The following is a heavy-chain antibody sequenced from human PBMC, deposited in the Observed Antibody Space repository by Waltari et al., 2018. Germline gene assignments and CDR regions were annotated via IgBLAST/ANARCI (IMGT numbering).Heavy chain of an antibody. J-gene: IGHJ6*03. V-gene: IGHV1-3*03. CDR3: ARGIIAAAGTLYYYYYMDV. CDR1: GYTFTSYA. CDR2: INAGNGNT. Sequence: QVQLVQSGAEVKKPGASVKVSCKASGYTFTSYAMHWVRQAPGQRLEWMGWINAGNGNTKYSQEFQGRVTITRDTSASTAYMELSSLRSEDMAVYYCARGIIAAAGTLYYYYYMDVWGKGTTVTVSS. D-gene: IGHD6-13*01.